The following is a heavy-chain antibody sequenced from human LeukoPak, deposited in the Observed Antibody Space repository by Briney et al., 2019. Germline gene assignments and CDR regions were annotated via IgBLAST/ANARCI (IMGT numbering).Heavy chain of an antibody. D-gene: IGHD5/OR15-5a*01. CDR3: ARGKSVLDF. V-gene: IGHV3-53*04. CDR2: IYSGNST. J-gene: IGHJ4*02. Sequence: GGSLRLSCAACGFTVSGNYMTWVRQAPGKGLEWVSVIYSGNSTYYADSVKGRFTISRHTSKNTLYLQMNSLRAEDTAVYYCARGKSVLDFWGQGTLVTVSS. CDR1: GFTVSGNY.